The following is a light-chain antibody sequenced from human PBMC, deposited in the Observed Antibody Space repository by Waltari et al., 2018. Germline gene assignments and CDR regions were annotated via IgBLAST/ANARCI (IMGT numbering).Light chain of an antibody. V-gene: IGKV2-28*01. CDR3: MQGQQSPT. CDR1: QRLLQIYGHNF. CDR2: LGS. J-gene: IGKJ5*01. Sequence: VLTQSPLSLSVTPGEPASISCRSSQRLLQIYGHNFLYCYLQRPGQSPQLLIYLGSDRASGVPDRFSGSGSGTDYTLKINRVGAEDVGIYYCMQGQQSPTFGQGTRLEIK.